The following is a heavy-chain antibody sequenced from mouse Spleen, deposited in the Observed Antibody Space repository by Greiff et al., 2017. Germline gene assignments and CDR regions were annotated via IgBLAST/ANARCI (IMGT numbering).Heavy chain of an antibody. D-gene: IGHD2-1*01. Sequence: EVKLMESEGGLVQPGSSMKLSCTASGFTFSDYYMAWVRQVPEKGLEWVANINYDGSSTYYLDSLKSRFIISRDNAKNILYLQMSSLKSEDTATYYCAREKDGNYGWYFDVWGAGTTVTVSS. CDR3: AREKDGNYGWYFDV. CDR2: INYDGSST. V-gene: IGHV5-16*01. J-gene: IGHJ1*01. CDR1: GFTFSDYY.